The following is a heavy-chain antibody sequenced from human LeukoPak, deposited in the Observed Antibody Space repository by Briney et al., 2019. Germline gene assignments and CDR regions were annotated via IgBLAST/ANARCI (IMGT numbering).Heavy chain of an antibody. CDR3: ARTAAAGNGMDV. D-gene: IGHD6-13*01. Sequence: GGSLRLSCAASGFTFSSYSMNWVRQAPGKGLEWVSSISSSSSYIYYADSVKGRFTISRDNAKNSLYLQMNSLRAEDTAVYYCARTAAAGNGMDVWAKGPRSPSP. V-gene: IGHV3-21*01. CDR2: ISSSSSYI. CDR1: GFTFSSYS. J-gene: IGHJ6*02.